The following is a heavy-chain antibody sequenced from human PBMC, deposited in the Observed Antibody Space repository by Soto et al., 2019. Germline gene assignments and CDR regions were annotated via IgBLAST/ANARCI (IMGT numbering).Heavy chain of an antibody. Sequence: GGSLRLSCAASGFTFSSYAMSWVRQAPGKGLEWVSAISGSGGSTYYADSVKGRFTISRDNSKNTLYLQMNSLRAEDTAVYYCAKVRDSSSWYGDFDYWGQGTLVTVSA. CDR1: GFTFSSYA. V-gene: IGHV3-23*01. CDR3: AKVRDSSSWYGDFDY. D-gene: IGHD6-13*01. J-gene: IGHJ4*02. CDR2: ISGSGGST.